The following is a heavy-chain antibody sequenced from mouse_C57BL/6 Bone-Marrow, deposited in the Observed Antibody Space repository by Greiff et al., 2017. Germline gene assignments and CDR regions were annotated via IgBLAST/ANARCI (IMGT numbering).Heavy chain of an antibody. CDR3: TRDITTVRSGDWYFDV. CDR1: GFTFSSYA. V-gene: IGHV5-9-1*02. Sequence: EVQGVESGEGLVKPGGSLKLSCAASGFTFSSYAMSWVRQTPEKRLEWVAYISSGGDYIYYADTVKGRFTISRDNARNTLYLQMSILKSEDTAMYYCTRDITTVRSGDWYFDVWGTGTTVTVSS. CDR2: ISSGGDYI. D-gene: IGHD1-1*01. J-gene: IGHJ1*03.